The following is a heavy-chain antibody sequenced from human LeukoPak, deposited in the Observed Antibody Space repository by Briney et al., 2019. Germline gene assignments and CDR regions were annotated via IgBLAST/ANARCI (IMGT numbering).Heavy chain of an antibody. CDR1: GYSFTSYW. CDR2: IYPGDSDT. V-gene: IGHV5-51*01. J-gene: IGHJ3*02. Sequence: GESLKISCKGSGYSFTSYWIGWVRQMPGKGLEWMGIIYPGDSDTRYSPSFQGQVTISADKSISTAYLQWSSLKASDTAVYYCARPNSSGWYWDAFDIWGQGTMVTVSS. D-gene: IGHD6-19*01. CDR3: ARPNSSGWYWDAFDI.